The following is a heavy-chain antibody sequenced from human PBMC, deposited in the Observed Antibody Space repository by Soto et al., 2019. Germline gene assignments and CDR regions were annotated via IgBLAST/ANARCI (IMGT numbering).Heavy chain of an antibody. D-gene: IGHD3-3*01. Sequence: SETLSLTCAVYGGSFSSYYWNWIRQPPGKGLEWIGEINHSGSTNYNPSLKSRVTISVDTSKNQFSLKLTSVTAADTAVYYCARGGRFLEWFFGWFDPWGQGTLVTVSS. V-gene: IGHV4-34*01. CDR1: GGSFSSYY. J-gene: IGHJ5*02. CDR3: ARGGRFLEWFFGWFDP. CDR2: INHSGST.